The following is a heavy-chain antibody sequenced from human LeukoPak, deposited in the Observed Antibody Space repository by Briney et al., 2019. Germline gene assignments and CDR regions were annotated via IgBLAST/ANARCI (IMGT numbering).Heavy chain of an antibody. Sequence: PSGTLSLTCAVSGGPISSTNWWSWVRQPPGKGLEWIGEIYHSGSTNYNPSLKSRVTISVDKSKNQFSLKLSSVTAADTAVYYCARDREGAPPFDYWGQGTLVTVSS. J-gene: IGHJ4*02. D-gene: IGHD1-26*01. V-gene: IGHV4-4*02. CDR3: ARDREGAPPFDY. CDR1: GGPISSTNW. CDR2: IYHSGST.